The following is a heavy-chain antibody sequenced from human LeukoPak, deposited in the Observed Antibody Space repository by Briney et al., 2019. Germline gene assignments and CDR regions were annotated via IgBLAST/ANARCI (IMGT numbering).Heavy chain of an antibody. CDR1: GFTFSSYG. CDR2: IWYDGSNK. Sequence: GGSLRLSCAASGFTFSSYGMHWVRQAPGKGLEWVAVIWYDGSNKYYADPVKGRFTISRDNSKNTLYLQMNSLRAEDTAVYYCAKDRGSSTDYFDYWGQGTLVTVSS. CDR3: AKDRGSSTDYFDY. V-gene: IGHV3-33*06. D-gene: IGHD3-10*01. J-gene: IGHJ4*02.